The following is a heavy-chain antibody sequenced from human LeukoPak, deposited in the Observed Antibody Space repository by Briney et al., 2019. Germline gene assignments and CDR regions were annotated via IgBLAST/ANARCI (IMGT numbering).Heavy chain of an antibody. V-gene: IGHV3-13*04. D-gene: IGHD1-26*01. J-gene: IGHJ4*02. CDR1: GFTFSNYD. CDR2: IGTAGDT. Sequence: GGSLRLSCAASGFTFSNYDMHWVRQTIGKGLEWVSVIGTAGDTYYPGSVRGRFTISRENAKNSLYHQMNSLRVEDTALYYCARGADAAYDYWGQGTLVTVSS. CDR3: ARGADAAYDY.